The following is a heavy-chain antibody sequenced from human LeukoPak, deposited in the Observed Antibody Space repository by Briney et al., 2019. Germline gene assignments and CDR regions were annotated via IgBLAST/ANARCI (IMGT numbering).Heavy chain of an antibody. D-gene: IGHD1-26*01. J-gene: IGHJ5*02. CDR1: GGTFTSYA. Sequence: ASVKVSCKTSGGTFTSYAIAWVRQAPGQGLEWMGKIIPISGTTNYAQKFQGRVTFTADESTSTAYMELSSLRSEDTALYYCARKLRLGGNWFDPWGQGTLVTVSS. CDR2: IIPISGTT. CDR3: ARKLRLGGNWFDP. V-gene: IGHV1-69*13.